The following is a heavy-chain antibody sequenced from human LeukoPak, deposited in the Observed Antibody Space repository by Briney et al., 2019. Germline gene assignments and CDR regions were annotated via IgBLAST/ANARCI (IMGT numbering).Heavy chain of an antibody. CDR1: GGSFSSYA. CDR3: ARKTGYSSGYLGY. J-gene: IGHJ4*02. V-gene: IGHV1-69*13. D-gene: IGHD6-19*01. Sequence: ASVKVSCKASGGSFSSYAISWVRQAPGQGLEWMGGIIPIFGTANYAQTFQGRVTITADESTSTAYMELSSLRSEDTAVYYCARKTGYSSGYLGYWGQGTLVTVSS. CDR2: IIPIFGTA.